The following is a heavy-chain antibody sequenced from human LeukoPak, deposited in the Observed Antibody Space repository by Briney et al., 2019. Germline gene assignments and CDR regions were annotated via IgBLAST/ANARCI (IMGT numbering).Heavy chain of an antibody. D-gene: IGHD3-10*01. Sequence: PSQTLSLTCTVSRGSISSGRYNWSWIRQPAGKGLEWIGRIYTSGSTNYNPSPKSRVTISIDTSKNQFSLKLSSVTAADTAVYYCASGSYYYGSGSYYTRFDYWGQGTLVTVSS. CDR2: IYTSGST. CDR1: RGSISSGRYN. CDR3: ASGSYYYGSGSYYTRFDY. V-gene: IGHV4-61*02. J-gene: IGHJ4*02.